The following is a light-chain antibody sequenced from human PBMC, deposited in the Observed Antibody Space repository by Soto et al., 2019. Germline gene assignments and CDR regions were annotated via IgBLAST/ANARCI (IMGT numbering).Light chain of an antibody. CDR2: GAS. CDR3: QQTNKFPRT. V-gene: IGKV1-12*01. CDR1: QGINNW. Sequence: DIPMTQSPSSVSASVGDRVTITCRASQGINNWLAWYQQKPGKAPKVMVSGASSWQSGGPSRISGSGSGTDFTITISSLQHEDFASYYCQQTNKFPRTFGQGTKVEIK. J-gene: IGKJ1*01.